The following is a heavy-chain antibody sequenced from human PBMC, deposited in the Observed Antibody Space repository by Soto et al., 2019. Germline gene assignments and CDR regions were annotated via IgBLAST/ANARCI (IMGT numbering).Heavy chain of an antibody. J-gene: IGHJ4*02. CDR3: IPAPGLNGLF. Sequence: EVHLVESGGGLVKPGGSLRLSCIGSGFPFIDAWMSWVRQAPGKGLEWVGRLKSETDGGTADYATSVTGRFTISRDDSKNTLYLQMSSLRAEDTAVYYCIPAPGLNGLFWGQGTLVTVSS. D-gene: IGHD2-8*02. CDR2: LKSETDGGTA. V-gene: IGHV3-15*01. CDR1: GFPFIDAW.